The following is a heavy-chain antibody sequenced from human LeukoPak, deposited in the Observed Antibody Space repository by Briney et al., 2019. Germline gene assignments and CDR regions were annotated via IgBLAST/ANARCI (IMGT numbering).Heavy chain of an antibody. D-gene: IGHD4-23*01. CDR1: GYTFTSYD. V-gene: IGHV1-8*02. CDR2: MNPNSGNT. CDR3: ARGASTVVTSSDWFDP. Sequence: GPSVKVSCKASGYTFTSYDINWVRQATGKGLKWMGWMNPNSGNTGYAQKFQGRVTMTRNTSISTAYMELSSLRSEDTAVYYCARGASTVVTSSDWFDPWGQGTLVTVSS. J-gene: IGHJ5*02.